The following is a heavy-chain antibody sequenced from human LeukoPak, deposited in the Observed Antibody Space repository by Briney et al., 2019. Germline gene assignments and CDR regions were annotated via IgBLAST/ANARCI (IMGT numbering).Heavy chain of an antibody. D-gene: IGHD1-26*01. Sequence: GGSLRLSCAASGFTFSSYAMHWVRQAPGKALEWVAVISYDGSNKYYADSVKGRFTISRDNSKNTLYLQMNSLRAEDTAVYYCARVSADYYYYYGMDVWGQGTTVTVSS. CDR2: ISYDGSNK. V-gene: IGHV3-30-3*01. CDR3: ARVSADYYYYYGMDV. J-gene: IGHJ6*02. CDR1: GFTFSSYA.